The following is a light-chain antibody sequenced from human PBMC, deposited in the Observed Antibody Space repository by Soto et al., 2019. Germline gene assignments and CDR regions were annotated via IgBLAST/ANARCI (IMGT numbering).Light chain of an antibody. CDR1: QSVLYSSNNKNF. CDR2: WAS. V-gene: IGKV4-1*01. CDR3: QQYYRSPFT. J-gene: IGKJ2*01. Sequence: DLVMAQSPDSLAGSLGERATINCKSSQSVLYSSNNKNFLAWYQRKPGQPPKLLIYWASTRESGVPDRFSGGGSGTEFKRTISTLRAEDVTLYYCQQYYRSPFTFGQGTKLQIK.